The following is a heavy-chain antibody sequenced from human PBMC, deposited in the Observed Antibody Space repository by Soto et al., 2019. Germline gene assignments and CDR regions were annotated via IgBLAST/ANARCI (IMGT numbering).Heavy chain of an antibody. V-gene: IGHV1-69*01. CDR2: IIPIFGTA. Sequence: QVQLVQSGAEVKKPGSSVKVSCKASGGTFSSYAISWVRQAPGQGLEWMGGIIPIFGTANYAQKFQGRVTITADESTSTAYMELSSLRSEDTAVYYCARPLWFGESYYYYGMDVWGQGTTLTVSS. J-gene: IGHJ6*02. D-gene: IGHD3-10*01. CDR3: ARPLWFGESYYYYGMDV. CDR1: GGTFSSYA.